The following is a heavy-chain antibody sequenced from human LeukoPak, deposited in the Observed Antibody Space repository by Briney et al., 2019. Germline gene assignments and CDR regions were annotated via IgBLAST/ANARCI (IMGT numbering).Heavy chain of an antibody. CDR2: ISSSSSPI. D-gene: IGHD6-19*01. CDR3: AKDLAHGIAVAGNFDY. CDR1: GFTFSSYS. Sequence: GGSLRLSCAASGFTFSSYSMDWVRQAPGKGLEWVSYISSSSSPIYYADSVKGRFTISRDNSKNTLYLQMNSLRAEDTAVYYCAKDLAHGIAVAGNFDYWGQGTLVTVSS. V-gene: IGHV3-48*01. J-gene: IGHJ4*02.